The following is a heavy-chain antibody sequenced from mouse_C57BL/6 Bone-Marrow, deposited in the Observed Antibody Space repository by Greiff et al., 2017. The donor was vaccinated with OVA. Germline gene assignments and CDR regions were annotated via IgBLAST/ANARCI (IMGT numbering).Heavy chain of an antibody. J-gene: IGHJ2*01. Sequence: EVQLQESGPELVKPGASVKMSCKASGYTFTDYNMHWVKQSHGKSLEWIGYINPNNGGTSYNQKFKGKATLTVNKSSSTAYMELRSLTSEDSAVYYCARGGDYYGKDYFDYWGQGTTLTVSS. V-gene: IGHV1-22*01. CDR1: GYTFTDYN. D-gene: IGHD1-1*01. CDR2: INPNNGGT. CDR3: ARGGDYYGKDYFDY.